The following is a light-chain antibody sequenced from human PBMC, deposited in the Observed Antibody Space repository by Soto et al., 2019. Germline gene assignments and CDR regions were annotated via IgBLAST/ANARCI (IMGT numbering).Light chain of an antibody. CDR3: QQYNSWPYT. Sequence: EIVMTQSPATLSVSPGERATLSCRASQSVSSNLAWYQQKPGQATRLLIYDASTRATGISARFSGSGSGTEFTLNISSLQSEDFAVYYCQQYNSWPYTFVQGTKLEIK. V-gene: IGKV3-15*01. CDR1: QSVSSN. J-gene: IGKJ2*01. CDR2: DAS.